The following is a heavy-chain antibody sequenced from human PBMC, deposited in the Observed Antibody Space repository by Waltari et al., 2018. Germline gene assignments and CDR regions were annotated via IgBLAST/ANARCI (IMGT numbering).Heavy chain of an antibody. J-gene: IGHJ4*02. CDR2: INWDGGST. V-gene: IGHV3-43*01. CDR3: VKGKGSSNRPEFDY. CDR1: GFTFDDYS. D-gene: IGHD6-13*01. Sequence: EVLLVESGGVVVQPGGSLRLSCAASGFTFDDYSMHWVRQTPGKGLEWIALINWDGGSTYYADSVKGRFTISRDNSKNSLYLQMNSLRTEDTALYYCVKGKGSSNRPEFDYWGQGTLVTVSS.